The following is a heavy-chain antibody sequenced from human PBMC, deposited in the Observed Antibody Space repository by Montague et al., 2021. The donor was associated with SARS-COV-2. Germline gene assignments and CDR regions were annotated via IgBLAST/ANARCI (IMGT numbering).Heavy chain of an antibody. V-gene: IGHV3-48*02. D-gene: IGHD2-2*01. CDR3: ARREIDIVLVPAATDYYYYYYMDV. CDR1: GFTFSNYN. Sequence: SLRLSCAASGFTFSNYNMNWVRQAPGKGLEWVSYINYRSSTIFYADPVKGRFTISRDNAKNSLYLQMNSLRDEDTAVYYCARREIDIVLVPAATDYYYYYYMDVWGKGTTVTVSS. CDR2: INYRSSTI. J-gene: IGHJ6*03.